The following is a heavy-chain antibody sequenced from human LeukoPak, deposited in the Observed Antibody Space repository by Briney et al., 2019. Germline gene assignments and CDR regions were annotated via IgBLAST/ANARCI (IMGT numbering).Heavy chain of an antibody. CDR3: ASGSSSWYYFDY. D-gene: IGHD6-13*01. CDR1: GYTFTSYD. J-gene: IGHJ4*02. Sequence: ASVKVSCKASGYTFTSYDINWVRQATGQGLEWMGWMNPNSGNTGYAQKFQGRVTITRNTSISTAYMELSSLRSEDTAVCYCASGSSSWYYFDYWGQGTLVTVSS. CDR2: MNPNSGNT. V-gene: IGHV1-8*03.